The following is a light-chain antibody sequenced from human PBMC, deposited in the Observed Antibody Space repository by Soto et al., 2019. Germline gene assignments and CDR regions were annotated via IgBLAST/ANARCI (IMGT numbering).Light chain of an antibody. CDR3: QHYDNLLLT. CDR1: QDINTY. CDR2: DAS. V-gene: IGKV1-33*01. J-gene: IGKJ4*01. Sequence: DIQMTQSPSSLSASVGDRVTITCQASQDINTYLNWYQQKPGKAPKLLIYDASKLETGVPSRFSGGGSGTDFTRTVTSLQPEDIATHFCQHYDNLLLTFGGGTKVEL.